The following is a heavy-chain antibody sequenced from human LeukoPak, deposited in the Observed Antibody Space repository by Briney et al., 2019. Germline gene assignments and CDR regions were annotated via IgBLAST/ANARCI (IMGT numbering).Heavy chain of an antibody. CDR1: GASFSGVY. J-gene: IGHJ4*01. V-gene: IGHV4-34*01. CDR2: INHSGRT. CDR3: ARGGDYEFYFAH. D-gene: IGHD2-21*02. Sequence: SETLSLTCAVYGASFSGVYWTWIRQSPGKGLEWIGEINHSGRTNYNPSLRGRVTMSVDSSLNQFSLSLDSVSAADTAVYYCARGGDYEFYFAHWGQGTLVTVSS.